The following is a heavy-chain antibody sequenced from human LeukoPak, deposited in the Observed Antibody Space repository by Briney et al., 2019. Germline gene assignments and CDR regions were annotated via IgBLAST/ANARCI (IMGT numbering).Heavy chain of an antibody. CDR2: MIPNGGNT. J-gene: IGHJ4*02. CDR1: GYTFTNYD. V-gene: IGHV1-8*03. CDR3: ARGRYYDSSGLIDY. D-gene: IGHD3-22*01. Sequence: ASVKVSCKASGYTFTNYDINWVRQATGQGLEWMGWMIPNGGNTGYAQKFQGRVTITRNTSISTAYMELSSLRSEDTAVYYCARGRYYDSSGLIDYWGQGTLVTVSS.